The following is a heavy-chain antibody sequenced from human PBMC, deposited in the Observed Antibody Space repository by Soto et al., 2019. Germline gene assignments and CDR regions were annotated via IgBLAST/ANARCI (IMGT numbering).Heavy chain of an antibody. CDR1: SGCIDNVYW. J-gene: IGHJ4*02. CDR3: ARLGRWLQALDS. D-gene: IGHD5-12*01. CDR2: TSHDGVT. V-gene: IGHV4-4*02. Sequence: PSETLSLTCAVSSGCIDNVYWWSWVRQSPGKGLEWIGETSHDGVTNYNPSLEGRVTISIDKSKNQFYLDLNSVTAADTAMYYCARLGRWLQALDSWGQGTLVTVS.